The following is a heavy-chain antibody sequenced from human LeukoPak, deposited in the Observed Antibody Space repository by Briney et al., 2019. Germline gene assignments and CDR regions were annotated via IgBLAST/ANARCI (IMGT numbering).Heavy chain of an antibody. V-gene: IGHV4-39*07. J-gene: IGHJ4*02. D-gene: IGHD3-10*01. CDR2: IFYSGST. CDR1: GGSISTSNYY. CDR3: ARITSAFCDQ. Sequence: SETLSLTCTVSGGSISTSNYYWGWVRQPPGKALEWIGNIFYSGSTYYNPSLKSRVTISLDTSKNQFSLKLSSVTAADTAVYYCARITSAFCDQWGQGILVTVSS.